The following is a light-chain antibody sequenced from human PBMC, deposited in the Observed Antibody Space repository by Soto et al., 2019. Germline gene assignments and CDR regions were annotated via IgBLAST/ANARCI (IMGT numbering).Light chain of an antibody. Sequence: DIQMTQSPSTLSASVGDRVNITCRASQSVNSWLAWYQQKPGKAPNLLIYKASSLASGVPSRFSGSGSGTEFTLTISSLQPDDFATYYCQQYKSYPYTFGQGTKLEIK. J-gene: IGKJ2*01. CDR3: QQYKSYPYT. CDR2: KAS. V-gene: IGKV1-5*03. CDR1: QSVNSW.